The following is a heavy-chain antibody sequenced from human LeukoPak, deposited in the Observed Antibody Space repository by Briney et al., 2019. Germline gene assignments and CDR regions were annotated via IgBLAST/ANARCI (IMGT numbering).Heavy chain of an antibody. J-gene: IGHJ4*02. D-gene: IGHD5-12*01. CDR2: ISASGGTT. Sequence: PGGSLRPSCAASGFTFSDYAMSWVRQAPGKGLEWVSTISASGGTTYPADSARGRFSISRDNSKNTLSLQMNSLRVDDTAVYYCAKEGPSGYDWDYWGQGTLVTVSS. CDR3: AKEGPSGYDWDY. CDR1: GFTFSDYA. V-gene: IGHV3-23*01.